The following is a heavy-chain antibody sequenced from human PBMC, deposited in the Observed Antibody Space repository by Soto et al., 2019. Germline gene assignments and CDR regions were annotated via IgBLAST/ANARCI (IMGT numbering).Heavy chain of an antibody. V-gene: IGHV6-1*01. D-gene: IGHD5-12*01. Sequence: SHTLSLTCAISGYSVSSNTASWNVIRPSPSRGLEWLGRTYFRSKWYNDYAVSVKSRIIINPDTSNNQFSLQLNSVTPEDTAVYFCAKGDNLGPKTGYAFDPWGQGIMVTVSS. J-gene: IGHJ5*02. CDR1: GYSVSSNTAS. CDR3: AKGDNLGPKTGYAFDP. CDR2: TYFRSKWYN.